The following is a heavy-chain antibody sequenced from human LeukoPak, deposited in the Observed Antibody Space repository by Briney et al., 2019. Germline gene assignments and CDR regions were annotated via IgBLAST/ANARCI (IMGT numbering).Heavy chain of an antibody. CDR1: GFTFDDYA. Sequence: GRSLRLSCAASGFTFDDYAMHWVRQAPGKGLEWVSGISWNSGSIGYADSVKGRFTISRDNAKNSLYLQMNSLRAEDTALYYCAKDIGRGYDILTGYLYYFDYWGQGTLVTVSS. D-gene: IGHD3-9*01. J-gene: IGHJ4*02. V-gene: IGHV3-9*01. CDR3: AKDIGRGYDILTGYLYYFDY. CDR2: ISWNSGSI.